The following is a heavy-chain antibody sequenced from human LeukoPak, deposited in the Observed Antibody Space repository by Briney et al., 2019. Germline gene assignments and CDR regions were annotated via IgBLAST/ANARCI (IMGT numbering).Heavy chain of an antibody. D-gene: IGHD6-13*01. CDR3: ASGDLKQLEYAFDI. CDR2: IYHSGST. CDR1: GYSISSGYY. Sequence: SETLSLTCAVSGYSISSGYYWGWIRQPPGKGLEWIGSIYHSGSTYYNPSLKSRVTISVDTSKNQFSLKLSSVTAADTAVYYCASGDLKQLEYAFDIWGQGTMVPVSS. V-gene: IGHV4-38-2*01. J-gene: IGHJ3*02.